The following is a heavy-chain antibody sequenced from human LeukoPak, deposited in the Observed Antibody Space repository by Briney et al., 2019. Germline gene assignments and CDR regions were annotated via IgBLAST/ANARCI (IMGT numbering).Heavy chain of an antibody. Sequence: GGSLRLSCAASGFTVSSNYMSWVRQAPGKGLEWVSVIYSGGSTYYADSVKGRFTISRDNSKNTLYLQMNSLRAEDTAVYYCARDLHYGDYGSFDCWGQGTLVTVSS. D-gene: IGHD4-17*01. V-gene: IGHV3-53*01. CDR3: ARDLHYGDYGSFDC. J-gene: IGHJ4*02. CDR2: IYSGGST. CDR1: GFTVSSNY.